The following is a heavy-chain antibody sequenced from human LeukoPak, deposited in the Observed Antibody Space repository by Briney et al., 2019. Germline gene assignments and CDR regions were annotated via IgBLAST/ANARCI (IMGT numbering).Heavy chain of an antibody. Sequence: SGTLSLTCGASGGSISNTNWWCWVRQPPGQGLEWIGEISLTGLTHYNPSLESRVTVSLGKSKNQLSLNLTSVTAADTAVYYCSRENGAFSPFGYWGQGILVTV. CDR2: ISLTGLT. D-gene: IGHD2-8*01. CDR3: SRENGAFSPFGY. V-gene: IGHV4-4*02. CDR1: GGSISNTNW. J-gene: IGHJ4*02.